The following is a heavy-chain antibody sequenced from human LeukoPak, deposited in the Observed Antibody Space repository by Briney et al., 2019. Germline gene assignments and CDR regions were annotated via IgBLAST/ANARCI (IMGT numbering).Heavy chain of an antibody. V-gene: IGHV1-18*01. Sequence: SVKVSCKASGYTFTSYGISWVRQAPGQGLEWMGWISAYNGNTNYAQKLQGRVTMTTDTSTSTAYMELRSLRSDDTAVYYCARDLGITMVRGVSSLSGWGQGTLVTVSS. CDR3: ARDLGITMVRGVSSLSG. CDR2: ISAYNGNT. J-gene: IGHJ4*02. D-gene: IGHD3-10*01. CDR1: GYTFTSYG.